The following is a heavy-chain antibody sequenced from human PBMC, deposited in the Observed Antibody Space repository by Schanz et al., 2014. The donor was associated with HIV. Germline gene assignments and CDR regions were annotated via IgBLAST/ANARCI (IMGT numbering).Heavy chain of an antibody. Sequence: QVQLVQSGAEVKKPGSSVKVSCKASGGSFSYYAINWVRQAPGQGLEWMGGIIPIFGTANYAQKFQGRVTITADESTSTAYMELRSLRSEDTAVYYCARGLGDSSSSEPFDSWGQGTKVTVSS. CDR2: IIPIFGTA. V-gene: IGHV1-69*01. CDR1: GGSFSYYA. CDR3: ARGLGDSSSSEPFDS. D-gene: IGHD6-6*01. J-gene: IGHJ3*02.